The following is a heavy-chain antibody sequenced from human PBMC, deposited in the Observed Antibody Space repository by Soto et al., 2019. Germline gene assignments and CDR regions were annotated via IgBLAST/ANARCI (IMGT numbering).Heavy chain of an antibody. D-gene: IGHD3-10*01. CDR1: GFTFSSYS. CDR2: ISSSSSTI. CDR3: ARDAYGSGSYSGYYYGMDV. V-gene: IGHV3-48*02. J-gene: IGHJ6*02. Sequence: GGSLRLSCAASGFTFSSYSMNWVRQAPGKGLEWVSYISSSSSTIYYADSVKGRFTISRDNAKNSLYLQMNSLRDEDTAVYYCARDAYGSGSYSGYYYGMDVWGQGTTVTVSS.